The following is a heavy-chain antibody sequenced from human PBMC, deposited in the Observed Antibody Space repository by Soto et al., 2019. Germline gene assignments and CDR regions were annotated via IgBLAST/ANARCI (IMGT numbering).Heavy chain of an antibody. Sequence: PGGSLRLSCVASGFTFSDYYMNWIRQAPGKELEWVSYSSNSGNTIYYADSVKGRFTVSRDNAKNSLYLQMNSLRAEDTAVYYCARDYSGKNPFDYWGQGTLVTVSS. D-gene: IGHD1-26*01. V-gene: IGHV3-11*01. J-gene: IGHJ4*02. CDR2: SSNSGNTI. CDR3: ARDYSGKNPFDY. CDR1: GFTFSDYY.